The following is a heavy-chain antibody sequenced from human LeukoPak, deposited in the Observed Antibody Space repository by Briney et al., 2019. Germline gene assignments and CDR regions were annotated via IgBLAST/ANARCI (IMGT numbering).Heavy chain of an antibody. CDR3: ARDHIVEETGYLDY. CDR2: IKKDGSEQ. CDR1: GFSFNGYW. V-gene: IGHV3-7*01. Sequence: PGGSLRLSCAASGFSFNGYWMAWVRQAPGKGLEWVANIKKDGSEQYYMDSVKGRFTISRDNAKNSLYLQMNSLRADDTAVYYCARDHIVEETGYLDYWGQGTLVTVSS. D-gene: IGHD2-21*01. J-gene: IGHJ4*02.